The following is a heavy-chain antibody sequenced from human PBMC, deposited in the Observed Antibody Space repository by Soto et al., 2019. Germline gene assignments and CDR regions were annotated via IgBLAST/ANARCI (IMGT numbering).Heavy chain of an antibody. CDR3: AKGGLQWLVTSDFNF. Sequence: QVQLVESGGGVVQPGRSLRLSCAASGFTFSDYALHWVRQAPGKGLGWVAVVSHDGRKTHYADSVKGRFTITRYSSKNTGALEMTSLRAEETAVYYCAKGGLQWLVTSDFNFWGQGALVTVSS. J-gene: IGHJ4*02. V-gene: IGHV3-30*18. CDR2: VSHDGRKT. CDR1: GFTFSDYA. D-gene: IGHD6-19*01.